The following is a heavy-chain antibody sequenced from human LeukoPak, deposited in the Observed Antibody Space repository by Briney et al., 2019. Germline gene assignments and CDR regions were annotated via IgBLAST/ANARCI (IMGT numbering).Heavy chain of an antibody. Sequence: PSETLSLTCAVYGGSFSGYYWSWIRQPPGKGLEWIGEINHSGSTNYNPSLKSRVTISVDTSKNQFSLKLSSVTAADTAVYYCARGQRSYFDWSRRAFDYWGQGTLVTVSS. V-gene: IGHV4-34*01. J-gene: IGHJ4*02. CDR2: INHSGST. CDR1: GGSFSGYY. D-gene: IGHD3-9*01. CDR3: ARGQRSYFDWSRRAFDY.